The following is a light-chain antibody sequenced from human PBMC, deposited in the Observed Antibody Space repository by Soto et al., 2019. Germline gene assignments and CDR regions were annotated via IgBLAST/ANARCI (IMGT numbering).Light chain of an antibody. Sequence: QSALTQPASVSGSPGQSITISCTGTSGDIGSYNRVSWYQQHPGKAPKLIIYEVTDRPSGVSNRFSGSKSGNTASLTISGLQAEDEAEYYCAAWDDSLNGPVFGGGTKVTVL. J-gene: IGLJ2*01. V-gene: IGLV2-14*01. CDR3: AAWDDSLNGPV. CDR2: EVT. CDR1: SGDIGSYNR.